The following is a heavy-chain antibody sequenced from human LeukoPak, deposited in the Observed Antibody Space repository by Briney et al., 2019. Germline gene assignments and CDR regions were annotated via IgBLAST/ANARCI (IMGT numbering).Heavy chain of an antibody. CDR1: GGSISSGGCY. V-gene: IGHV4-31*03. D-gene: IGHD3-10*01. J-gene: IGHJ5*02. CDR3: ARGALLWFGEGSWFDP. Sequence: SETLSLTCTVSGGSISSGGCYWSWIRQHPGKGLEWIGYIYYSGSTYYNPSLKSRVTISVDTSKNQFSLKLSSVTAADTAVYYCARGALLWFGEGSWFDPWGQGTLVTVSS. CDR2: IYYSGST.